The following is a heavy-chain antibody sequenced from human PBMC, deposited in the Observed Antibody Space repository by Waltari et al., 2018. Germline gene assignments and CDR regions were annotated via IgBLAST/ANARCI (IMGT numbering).Heavy chain of an antibody. Sequence: QVQLQESGPGLVKPSQTLSLTCTVSGGSISSGGYYWSWIRQHPGKGLEWIGYIYYSGSTYYNPSLKSRVTISVATSKNQFSLKLSSVTAADTAVYYCARRFWSGYSLYYWGQGTLVTVSS. CDR2: IYYSGST. CDR3: ARRFWSGYSLYY. D-gene: IGHD3-3*01. J-gene: IGHJ4*02. V-gene: IGHV4-31*03. CDR1: GGSISSGGYY.